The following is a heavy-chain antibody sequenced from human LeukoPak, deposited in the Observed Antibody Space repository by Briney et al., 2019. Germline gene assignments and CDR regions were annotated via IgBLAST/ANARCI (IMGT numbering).Heavy chain of an antibody. CDR2: IYYSGST. V-gene: IGHV4-59*08. CDR1: GGSISSYY. CDR3: AGGSCSSTSCPAMKFRY. Sequence: PSETLSLTCTVSGGSISSYYWSWIRQPPGKGLEWIGYIYYSGSTNYNPSLKSRVTISVDTSKNQFSLKLSSVTAADTAVYYCAGGSCSSTSCPAMKFRYWGQGTLVTVSS. J-gene: IGHJ4*02. D-gene: IGHD2-2*01.